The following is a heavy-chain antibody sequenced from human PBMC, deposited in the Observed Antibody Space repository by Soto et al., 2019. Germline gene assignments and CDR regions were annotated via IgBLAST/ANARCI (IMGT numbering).Heavy chain of an antibody. Sequence: PGGSLRLSCAGSGFTFRWFGMNWVRQAPGKGLEWVARISNDGSNEYYVDSVKGRFTISRDNSKNTLCLQMDSLRAEDTAVYYCAKGEVRGIIPSYFDYWGLGTLVTVSS. CDR2: ISNDGSNE. J-gene: IGHJ4*02. CDR3: AKGEVRGIIPSYFDY. D-gene: IGHD3-10*01. CDR1: GFTFRWFG. V-gene: IGHV3-30*18.